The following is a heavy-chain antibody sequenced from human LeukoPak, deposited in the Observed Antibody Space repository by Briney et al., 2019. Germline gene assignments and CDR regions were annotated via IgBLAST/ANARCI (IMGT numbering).Heavy chain of an antibody. CDR1: GFTFNKYW. CDR2: IKEDSSDK. J-gene: IGHJ4*02. CDR3: AGEPGGFPFDS. V-gene: IGHV3-7*01. Sequence: GGSLRLSCAASGFTFNKYWMNWVRQSPGKGLEWVANIKEDSSDKNYVDSMKGRFTISRDNAKNSLYLQMNSLRVEDTAVYYCAGEPGGFPFDSWGQGTLVTVSS. D-gene: IGHD2-2*01.